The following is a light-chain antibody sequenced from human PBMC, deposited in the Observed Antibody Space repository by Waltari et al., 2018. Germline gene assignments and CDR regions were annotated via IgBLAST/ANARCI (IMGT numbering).Light chain of an antibody. Sequence: SALTQPDSVSGSPVQSITISCSGISSDSGGYTYVSWYQQHPGEAPKVIIYDVTNRPSGVSNRFSGSKSGSSASLIISGLQPEDEAVYYCSSFTSSTTGIFGGGTKLTVL. J-gene: IGLJ2*01. CDR2: DVT. V-gene: IGLV2-14*03. CDR1: SSDSGGYTY. CDR3: SSFTSSTTGI.